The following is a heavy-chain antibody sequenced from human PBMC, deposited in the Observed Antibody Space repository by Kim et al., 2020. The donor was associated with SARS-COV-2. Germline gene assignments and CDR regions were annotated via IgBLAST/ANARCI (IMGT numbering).Heavy chain of an antibody. J-gene: IGHJ6*03. CDR2: ISSSGSTI. Sequence: GGSLRLSCAASGFTFSDYYMSWIRQAPGKGLEWVSYISSSGSTIYYADSVKGRFTISRDNAKNSLYLQMNSLRAEDTAVYYCVGVLRFLEWLSSEYMDVWGKGTTVTVSS. D-gene: IGHD3-3*01. CDR3: VGVLRFLEWLSSEYMDV. CDR1: GFTFSDYY. V-gene: IGHV3-11*01.